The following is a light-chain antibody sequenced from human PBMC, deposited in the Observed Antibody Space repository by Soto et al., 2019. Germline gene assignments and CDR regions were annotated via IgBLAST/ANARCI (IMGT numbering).Light chain of an antibody. CDR3: QQYDNLPLT. Sequence: DIQMTQSPSALSASVGDRVAITCRASQNIRNRLAWYQQKPGKAPKLLIYDASSLKSGVPSRFSGSGSVTEFTLAITSLQPDDFATYYCQQYDNLPLTFGRGTKVDIK. CDR1: QNIRNR. CDR2: DAS. J-gene: IGKJ4*02. V-gene: IGKV1-5*01.